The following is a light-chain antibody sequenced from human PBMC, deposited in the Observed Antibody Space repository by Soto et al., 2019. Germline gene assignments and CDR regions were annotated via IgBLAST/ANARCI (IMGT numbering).Light chain of an antibody. CDR2: AKT. CDR3: QSYDNSLSGVV. CDR1: SSNIGAGYD. V-gene: IGLV1-40*01. J-gene: IGLJ2*01. Sequence: QSVLAQPPSVSGAPGPRVTLSCTGSSSNIGAGYDVHWYQQFPGTAPKLLIYAKTNRPSGVPDRFSGSWSGTAASLAITGLRADDEAAYYCQSYDNSLSGVVFGGGTKLTVL.